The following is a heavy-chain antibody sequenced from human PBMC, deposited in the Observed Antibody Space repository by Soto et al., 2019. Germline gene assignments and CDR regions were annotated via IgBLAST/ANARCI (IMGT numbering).Heavy chain of an antibody. V-gene: IGHV3-30*18. J-gene: IGHJ6*02. CDR1: GFTFSSYG. CDR3: AKPRSSVYYYGMDV. D-gene: IGHD6-6*01. CDR2: ISYDGSNK. Sequence: GGSLRLSFAACGFTFSSYGMDWVRQAPGKGLEWVAVISYDGSNKYYADSVKGRFTISRDNSKNTLYLQMNSLRAEDTAVYYCAKPRSSVYYYGMDVWGQGTTVTVSS.